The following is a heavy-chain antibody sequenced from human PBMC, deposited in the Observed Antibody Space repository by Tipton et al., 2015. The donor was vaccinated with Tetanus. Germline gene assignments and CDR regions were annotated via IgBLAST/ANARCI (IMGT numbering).Heavy chain of an antibody. Sequence: TLSLTCSVSGGSLFSGSFYWAWLRQPPGKGLEWIGQIYYNGNTYYLSSLKSRVTISADTSNNQFSLSLRSVTAADTAVYYCARQADNWFDPWGQGPLVTVS. V-gene: IGHV4-39*01. CDR2: IYYNGNT. CDR3: ARQADNWFDP. CDR1: GGSLFSGSFY. J-gene: IGHJ5*02. D-gene: IGHD6-25*01.